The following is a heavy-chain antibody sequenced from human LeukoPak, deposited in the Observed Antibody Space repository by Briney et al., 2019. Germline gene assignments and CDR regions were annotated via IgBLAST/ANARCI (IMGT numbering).Heavy chain of an antibody. CDR2: IMPLFGTA. CDR3: ASGSLGDGYGVGDYYQYMDV. V-gene: IGHV1-69*05. D-gene: IGHD5-24*01. J-gene: IGHJ6*03. Sequence: SVKVSCKASGGTFNSYAVSWVRQAPGQGLEWMGGIMPLFGTANYAQEFQGRVTFTTDESASTAYMEVSSLRSEDTAVYYCASGSLGDGYGVGDYYQYMDVWGKGTTVTVSS. CDR1: GGTFNSYA.